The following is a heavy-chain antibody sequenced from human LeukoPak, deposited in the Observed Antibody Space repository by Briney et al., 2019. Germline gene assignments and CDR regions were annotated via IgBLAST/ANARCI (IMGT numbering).Heavy chain of an antibody. V-gene: IGHV3-30*18. J-gene: IGHJ6*03. CDR2: ISYDGSNK. D-gene: IGHD4-17*01. CDR1: GFTFNNAW. Sequence: GGSLRLSCAASGFTFNNAWMNWVRQAPGKGLEWVAVISYDGSNKYYADSVKGRFTISRDNSKNTLYLQMNSLRAEDTAVYYCAKEGVYGDYRLYFFYYYMDVWGKGTTVTVSS. CDR3: AKEGVYGDYRLYFFYYYMDV.